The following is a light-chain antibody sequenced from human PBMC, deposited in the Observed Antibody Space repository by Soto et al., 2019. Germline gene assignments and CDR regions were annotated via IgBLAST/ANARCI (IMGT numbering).Light chain of an antibody. CDR1: NSDVGSHNF. J-gene: IGLJ3*02. Sequence: QSALTQPASVSGSPGQSITISCTGTNSDVGSHNFVSWYQQYPGKAPKLLIYEASKRPSGLSNRCSGSKSGNTASLTISGLQAEDEADYYCCSLTNGATWVFGGGTNLPVL. V-gene: IGLV2-23*01. CDR2: EAS. CDR3: CSLTNGATWV.